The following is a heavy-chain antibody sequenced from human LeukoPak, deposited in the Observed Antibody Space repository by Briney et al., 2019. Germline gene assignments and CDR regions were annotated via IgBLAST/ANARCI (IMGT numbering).Heavy chain of an antibody. CDR3: ARGGSYPPGRFDC. J-gene: IGHJ4*02. D-gene: IGHD1-26*01. Sequence: GASVKVSCKASGYTFTRYSISWVRQAPGQGLEWMGWISAYNGNTNYTQKIQGRVTMTTDTSTSTAYMELRSLRADDTAVYYCARGGSYPPGRFDCWGQGTLVTVSS. CDR2: ISAYNGNT. V-gene: IGHV1-18*01. CDR1: GYTFTRYS.